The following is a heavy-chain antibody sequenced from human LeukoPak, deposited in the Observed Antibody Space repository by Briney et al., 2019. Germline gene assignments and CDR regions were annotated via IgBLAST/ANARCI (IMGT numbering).Heavy chain of an antibody. CDR1: GYTFTSYV. V-gene: IGHV7-4-1*02. CDR3: ARDYYDSSGSYDAFDI. D-gene: IGHD3-22*01. CDR2: INTYTGNP. J-gene: IGHJ3*02. Sequence: ASVKVSCKASGYTFTSYVINWARQAPGQGLEWMGWINTYTGNPTYAQGFTGRFVFSFHTSVSTAYLQISSLKAEDTAVYYCARDYYDSSGSYDAFDIWGQGTMVTVSS.